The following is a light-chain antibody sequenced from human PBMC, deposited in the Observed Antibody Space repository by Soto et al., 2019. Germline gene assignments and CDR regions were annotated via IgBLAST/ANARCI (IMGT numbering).Light chain of an antibody. V-gene: IGKV3-20*01. Sequence: EIVLTQSPATLSLSPGERATLSCRASQSITSNYLAWYQQKPGQAPRLLIYDASSRATGIPDRFSGSASGTDFTLTISRPEPEDLGLYYCQQYGYSPPWTFGQGTTGDSK. CDR1: QSITSNY. CDR2: DAS. J-gene: IGKJ1*01. CDR3: QQYGYSPPWT.